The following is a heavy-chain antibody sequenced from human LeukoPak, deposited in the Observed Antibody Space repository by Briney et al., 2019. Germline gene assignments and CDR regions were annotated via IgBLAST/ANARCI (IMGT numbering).Heavy chain of an antibody. CDR3: ARDHGDYPWFDP. J-gene: IGHJ5*02. CDR2: IYYSGST. CDR1: GGSISSGGYS. Sequence: SQTLSLTCTVSGGSISSGGYSWSWTRQHPGKGLEWIGYIYYSGSTYYNPSLKSRVTISVDTSKNQFSLKLSSVTAADTAVYYCARDHGDYPWFDPWGQGTLVTVSS. V-gene: IGHV4-31*03. D-gene: IGHD4-17*01.